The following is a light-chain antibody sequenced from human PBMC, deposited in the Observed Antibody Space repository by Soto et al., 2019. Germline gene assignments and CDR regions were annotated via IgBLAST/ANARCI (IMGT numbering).Light chain of an antibody. V-gene: IGKV1-5*01. CDR1: QNIRTW. CDR2: DAS. CDR3: QQYYTYPWT. Sequence: DIQMTQSPSTLSASVGDRVTISCRASQNIRTWLAWYQQRPGKAPKILIFDASTLESGVPSRFSGSESGLEFTLIISSLQPDDFATYYCQQYYTYPWTFGQGTKVEIK. J-gene: IGKJ1*01.